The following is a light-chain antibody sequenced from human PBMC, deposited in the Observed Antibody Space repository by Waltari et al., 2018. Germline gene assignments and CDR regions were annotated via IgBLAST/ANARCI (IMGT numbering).Light chain of an antibody. J-gene: IGKJ4*01. V-gene: IGKV3-15*01. CDR1: QSVSSN. CDR2: GAS. CDR3: QQYNNWPLT. Sequence: EIVMPQSPATLSASPGERDTLSCRASQSVSSNLAWYQQKPGQAPRLLIYGASTRATGIPARFSGSGSGTEFTLTISSLQSEDFAVYYCQQYNNWPLTFGGGTKVEIK.